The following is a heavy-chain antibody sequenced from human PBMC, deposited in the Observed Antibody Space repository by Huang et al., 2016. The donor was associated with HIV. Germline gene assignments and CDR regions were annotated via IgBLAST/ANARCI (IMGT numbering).Heavy chain of an antibody. CDR3: ARNYYDNVDWYFDL. J-gene: IGHJ2*01. V-gene: IGHV4-59*01. CDR1: GGSINSYY. D-gene: IGHD3-22*01. CDR2: IHYSGSP. Sequence: QVQLQESGPGLVKPSETLSLTCTVSGGSINSYYWSWIRQPPGKGLEWIGYIHYSGSPIYKPYRNGRVTIAVDKSKNQFSLKLSSVTAADTAMYYCARNYYDNVDWYFDLWGRGTLVTVSS.